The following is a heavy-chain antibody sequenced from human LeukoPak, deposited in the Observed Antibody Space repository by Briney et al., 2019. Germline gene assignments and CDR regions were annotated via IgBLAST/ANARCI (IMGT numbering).Heavy chain of an antibody. CDR3: ARDSVVRVERADY. D-gene: IGHD3-3*01. CDR2: IWSDEIHK. CDR1: GFTFNNDA. J-gene: IGHJ4*02. Sequence: GGSLRLSCAASGFTFNNDAMHWVRQAPGKGLEWVAMIWSDEIHKFYGDSVKGRFTISRDNAKNSLYLQMNSLRAEDTAVYYCARDSVVRVERADYWGQGTLVTVSS. V-gene: IGHV3-33*01.